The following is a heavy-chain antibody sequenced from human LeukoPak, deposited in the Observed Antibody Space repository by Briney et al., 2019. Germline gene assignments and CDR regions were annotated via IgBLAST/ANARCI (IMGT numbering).Heavy chain of an antibody. CDR1: GYTFTSYG. CDR3: ARSASYSGSYYRVDY. J-gene: IGHJ4*02. D-gene: IGHD1-26*01. Sequence: ASVKVSCKASGYTFTSYGISWVRQAPGQGLEWMGWISAYNGNTNYAQKLQGRVTMTTDTSTSTAYMELRSLRSDDTAVYYCARSASYSGSYYRVDYWGQGTLVTVSS. V-gene: IGHV1-18*01. CDR2: ISAYNGNT.